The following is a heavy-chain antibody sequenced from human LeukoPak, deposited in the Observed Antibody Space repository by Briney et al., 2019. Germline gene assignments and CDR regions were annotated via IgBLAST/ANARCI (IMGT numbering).Heavy chain of an antibody. CDR3: AKSQRGYCSSTSCYGDY. Sequence: GGSLRLSCAASGLSFSSFGMHWFRQAPGKGLEWVAFIRYDETNKFYADSVKGRFTISRDNSNNTLYLQMNSLRAEDSAVYHCAKSQRGYCSSTSCYGDYWGQGTLVTVSS. CDR2: IRYDETNK. CDR1: GLSFSSFG. V-gene: IGHV3-30*02. J-gene: IGHJ4*02. D-gene: IGHD2-2*03.